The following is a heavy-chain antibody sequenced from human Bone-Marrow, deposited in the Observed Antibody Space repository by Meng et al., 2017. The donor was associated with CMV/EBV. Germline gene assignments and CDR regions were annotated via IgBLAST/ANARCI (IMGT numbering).Heavy chain of an antibody. CDR1: GYTFTGYY. V-gene: IGHV1-2*02. Sequence: ASVKVSCKASGYTFTGYYMHWVRQAPGQGLEWMGWINPNSGGTNYAQKFQGRVTMTRDTSISTAYMELSRLRSDDTAVYYCARESTVTHFYGMDGWGQGTTVTVSS. J-gene: IGHJ6*02. D-gene: IGHD4-11*01. CDR2: INPNSGGT. CDR3: ARESTVTHFYGMDG.